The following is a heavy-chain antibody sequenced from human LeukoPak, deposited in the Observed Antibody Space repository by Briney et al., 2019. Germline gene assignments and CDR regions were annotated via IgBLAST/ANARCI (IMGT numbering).Heavy chain of an antibody. CDR1: GVTFSSYW. Sequence: GGSLRLSCAASGVTFSSYWMHWVRQAPGKGLVWVSRINSDGSSTSYADSVKGRFTISRDNAKNTLYLQMNSLRAEDTAVYYCARTAGESGYSYGYFDYWGQGTLVTVSS. CDR2: INSDGSST. J-gene: IGHJ4*02. CDR3: ARTAGESGYSYGYFDY. V-gene: IGHV3-74*01. D-gene: IGHD5-18*01.